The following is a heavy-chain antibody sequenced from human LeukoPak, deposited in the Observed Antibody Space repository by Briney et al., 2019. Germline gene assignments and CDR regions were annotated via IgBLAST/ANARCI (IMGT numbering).Heavy chain of an antibody. J-gene: IGHJ4*02. CDR1: GGSFSGYY. CDR3: ASLFWSGNLDY. CDR2: INHSGST. D-gene: IGHD3-3*01. Sequence: SETLSLTCAVYGGSFSGYYWSWIRQPPGKGLEWIGKINHSGSTNYNPSLKSRVTISVDTSNNQFSLKLSSVTAADTAVYYCASLFWSGNLDYWGQGTLVTVSS. V-gene: IGHV4-34*01.